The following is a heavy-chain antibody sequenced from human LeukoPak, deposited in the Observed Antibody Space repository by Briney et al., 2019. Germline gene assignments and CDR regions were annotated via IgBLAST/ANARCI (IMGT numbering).Heavy chain of an antibody. Sequence: GGSLRLSCAASGFTFSSYDMHWVRQATGKGLEWVSAIGTAGDTYYPGSVKGRFTISRENAKNSLYLQMNSLRAGDTAVYYCARGNYDSSGSDAFDIWGQGTMVTVSS. CDR3: ARGNYDSSGSDAFDI. J-gene: IGHJ3*02. V-gene: IGHV3-13*01. CDR1: GFTFSSYD. CDR2: IGTAGDT. D-gene: IGHD3-22*01.